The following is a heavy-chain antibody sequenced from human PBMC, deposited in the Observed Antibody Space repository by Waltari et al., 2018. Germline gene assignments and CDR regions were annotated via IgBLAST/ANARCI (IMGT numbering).Heavy chain of an antibody. V-gene: IGHV1-69*01. CDR1: GGTFSSYA. CDR3: ARVGSGLRFLEWFDY. D-gene: IGHD3-3*01. CDR2: IIPIFGTA. Sequence: QVQLVQPGAAVKKPGSSVKVSCKASGGTFSSYAISWVRQAPAQGLEWMGGIIPIFGTANYAQKFQGRVTITADESTSTAYMELSSLRSEDTAVYYCARVGSGLRFLEWFDYWGQGTLVTVSS. J-gene: IGHJ5*01.